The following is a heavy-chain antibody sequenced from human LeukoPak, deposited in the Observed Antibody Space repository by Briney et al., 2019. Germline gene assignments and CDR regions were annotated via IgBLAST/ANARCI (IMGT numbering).Heavy chain of an antibody. V-gene: IGHV1-8*02. CDR1: GYTFTSYD. Sequence: ASVKVSCKASGYTFTSYDINWVRQATGQGLEWMGWMNPNSGNTGYAQKFQGRVTMTRNTSISTAYMELSSLRSEDTAVYYCARGYGDDGIFDYWGQGTLVTVSS. D-gene: IGHD4-17*01. CDR2: MNPNSGNT. CDR3: ARGYGDDGIFDY. J-gene: IGHJ4*02.